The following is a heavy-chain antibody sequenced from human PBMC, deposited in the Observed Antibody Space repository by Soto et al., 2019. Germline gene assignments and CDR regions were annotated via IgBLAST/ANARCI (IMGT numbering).Heavy chain of an antibody. J-gene: IGHJ4*02. Sequence: SVKVSCKASGGTFSSYAISWVRQAPGQGLEWMGGIIPIFGTANYAQKFRGRVTITADESTSTAYMELSSLRSEDTAVYYCAREGYSGSQFDYWGQGTLVTVSS. V-gene: IGHV1-69*13. CDR3: AREGYSGSQFDY. CDR2: IIPIFGTA. CDR1: GGTFSSYA. D-gene: IGHD1-26*01.